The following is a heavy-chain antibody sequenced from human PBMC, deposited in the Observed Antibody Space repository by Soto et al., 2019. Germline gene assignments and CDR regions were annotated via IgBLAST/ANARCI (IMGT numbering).Heavy chain of an antibody. CDR1: GAPFRSYA. V-gene: IGHV1-69*13. Sequence: GDSVEDSRNSSGAPFRSYAISCVRHALGQGLEWMGGIIPIFGTANYAQKFQGRVTITADESTSTAYMELSSLRSEDTAVYYCARGVGLASAYGMDVWGQGTTVTVSS. CDR3: ARGVGLASAYGMDV. CDR2: IIPIFGTA. D-gene: IGHD2-21*01. J-gene: IGHJ6*02.